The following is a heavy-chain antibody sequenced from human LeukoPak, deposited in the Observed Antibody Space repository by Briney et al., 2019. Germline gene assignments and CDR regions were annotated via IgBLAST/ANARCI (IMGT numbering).Heavy chain of an antibody. Sequence: ASVKVSCKASGYTFTSYGISWVRQAPGQGLEWMGWISAYNGNTNYARKLQGRVTMTTDTSTSTAYMELRSLRSDDTAVYYCAREREGITIFGVVIWPDAFDIWGQGTMVTVSS. CDR3: AREREGITIFGVVIWPDAFDI. V-gene: IGHV1-18*01. CDR2: ISAYNGNT. J-gene: IGHJ3*02. D-gene: IGHD3-3*01. CDR1: GYTFTSYG.